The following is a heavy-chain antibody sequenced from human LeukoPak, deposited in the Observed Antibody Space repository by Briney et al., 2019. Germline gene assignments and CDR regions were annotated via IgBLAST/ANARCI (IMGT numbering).Heavy chain of an antibody. D-gene: IGHD3-10*01. V-gene: IGHV3-23*01. CDR1: RFTFSSYG. J-gene: IGHJ4*02. CDR2: ISSSGGST. CDR3: ARHLLWFGELSGGFDY. Sequence: PGGSLRLSCAASRFTFSSYGMSWVRQAPGKGREWVSGISSSGGSTYYADSVKGRFTISRDNSRNTLYLQMNSLRAEDTAVYYCARHLLWFGELSGGFDYWGQGTLVTVSS.